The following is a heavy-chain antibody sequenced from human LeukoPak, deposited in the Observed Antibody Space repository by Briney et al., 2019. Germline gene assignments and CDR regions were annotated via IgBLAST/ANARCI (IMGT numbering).Heavy chain of an antibody. CDR2: IYYGGTT. CDR3: SSTRLGYSGGWH. Sequence: SETLSLTCTVSGGSISSYYWSWIRQPPGKGLEWIGNIYYGGTTYYNSSLKSRVTISVDTSKNQISLKLSSVTASDTSIYYCSSTRLGYSGGWHWGQGTLVTVSS. J-gene: IGHJ4*02. D-gene: IGHD6-19*01. CDR1: GGSISSYY. V-gene: IGHV4-59*04.